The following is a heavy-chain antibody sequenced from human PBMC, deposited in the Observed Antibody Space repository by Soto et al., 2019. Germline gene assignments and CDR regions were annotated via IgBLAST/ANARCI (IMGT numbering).Heavy chain of an antibody. CDR3: ARVKFGVVMSYYYYMDV. D-gene: IGHD3-3*01. Sequence: QVQLVESGGGLVKPGGSLRLSCAASGFTFSDYYMSWIRQAPGKGLEWVSYISSSGSTIYYADSVKGRFTISRDNAKKSLYLQMTSLRVEDTALYSCARVKFGVVMSYYYYMDVWGQGPTVAVSS. V-gene: IGHV3-11*01. CDR1: GFTFSDYY. J-gene: IGHJ6*03. CDR2: ISSSGSTI.